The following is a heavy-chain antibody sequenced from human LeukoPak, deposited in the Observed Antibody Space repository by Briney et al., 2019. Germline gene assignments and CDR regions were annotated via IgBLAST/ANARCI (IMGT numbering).Heavy chain of an antibody. D-gene: IGHD1-26*01. J-gene: IGHJ4*02. CDR1: GFTFRSYA. CDR2: ISGGGGST. V-gene: IGHV3-23*01. CDR3: AKGLYSGSYDGFDS. Sequence: GXXRLSCAASGFTFRSYAMSWVRQAPGKGLEWVSVISGGGGSTYYADSVKGGFTISRDNSKNTPYLQMNSLRAEDTAVYYCAKGLYSGSYDGFDSWGQGALVTVSS.